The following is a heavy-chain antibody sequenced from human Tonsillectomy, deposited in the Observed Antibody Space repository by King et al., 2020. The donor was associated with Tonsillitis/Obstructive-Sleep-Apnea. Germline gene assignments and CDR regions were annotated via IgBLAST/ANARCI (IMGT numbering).Heavy chain of an antibody. Sequence: VQLVESGGGLIQPGGSLRLSCAASGFTVSSNYMSWVRQAPGKGLEWVSVIYSGGSTYYADSVKGRFTISRDNSKNTLYLQMKSLRAEDPAVYYCARGPNYDFWSGYTPFYYYYMDVWGKGTTVTVSS. J-gene: IGHJ6*03. V-gene: IGHV3-53*01. CDR3: ARGPNYDFWSGYTPFYYYYMDV. CDR1: GFTVSSNY. D-gene: IGHD3-3*01. CDR2: IYSGGST.